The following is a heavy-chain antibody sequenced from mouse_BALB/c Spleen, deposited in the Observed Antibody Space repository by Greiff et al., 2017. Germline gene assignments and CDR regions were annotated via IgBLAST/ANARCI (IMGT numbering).Heavy chain of an antibody. J-gene: IGHJ2*01. CDR2: ISSGGGST. Sequence: EVNLVESGGGLVKPGGSLKLSCAASGFAFSSYDMSWVRQTPEKRLEWVAYISSGGGSTYYPHTVKGRITISRDNAKNTLYLQMSSLKSEDTAMYYCGGHAFDYWGQGTTLTVSS. CDR3: GGHAFDY. V-gene: IGHV5-12-1*01. CDR1: GFAFSSYD.